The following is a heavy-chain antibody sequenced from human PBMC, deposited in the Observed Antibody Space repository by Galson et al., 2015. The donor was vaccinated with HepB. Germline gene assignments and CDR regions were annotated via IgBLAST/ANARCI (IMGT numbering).Heavy chain of an antibody. V-gene: IGHV6-1*01. J-gene: IGHJ2*01. CDR3: ARSGNWGSWYFDL. CDR1: GDSVSSNTAA. Sequence: CAIPGDSVSSNTAAWSWIRQSPTRGLEWLGRTSYTSKWFHDYAISVKSRIIINPDTSKNRFSLQLLSVTPEDSAVYYCARSGNWGSWYFDLWGRGNVVTVSS. D-gene: IGHD7-27*01. CDR2: TSYTSKWFH.